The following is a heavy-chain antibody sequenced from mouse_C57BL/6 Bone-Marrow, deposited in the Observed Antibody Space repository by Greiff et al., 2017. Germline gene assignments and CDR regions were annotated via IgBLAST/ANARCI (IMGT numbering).Heavy chain of an antibody. Sequence: VQLQQSGAELVRPGASVKLSCTASGFNIKDDYMHWVKQRPEQGLEWIGWIDPENGDTEYASKFQGKATITADTSSNTAYLQLSSLTSEDTAVYYCTTSRGTTVVADYGGQGTTLTVSS. CDR1: GFNIKDDY. V-gene: IGHV14-4*01. CDR2: IDPENGDT. D-gene: IGHD1-1*01. CDR3: TTSRGTTVVADY. J-gene: IGHJ2*01.